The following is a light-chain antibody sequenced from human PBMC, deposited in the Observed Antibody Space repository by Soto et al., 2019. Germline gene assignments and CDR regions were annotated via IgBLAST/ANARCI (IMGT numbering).Light chain of an antibody. CDR3: QQYGGSPLT. CDR1: ERVDDDF. V-gene: IGKV3-20*01. Sequence: EIVLTQSPGTLSLSSGERATLSCRANERVDDDFLAWYQRRPGQAPRLLIYGASTRASGIPQRFSGGGSGTEFTLTISRLEPEDFAVYYCQQYGGSPLTFGQGTRLEIK. J-gene: IGKJ5*01. CDR2: GAS.